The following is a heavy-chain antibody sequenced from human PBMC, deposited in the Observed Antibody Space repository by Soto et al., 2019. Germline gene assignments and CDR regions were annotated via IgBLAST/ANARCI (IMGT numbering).Heavy chain of an antibody. CDR2: ISYDGSNK. CDR1: GFTFSSYG. J-gene: IGHJ4*02. V-gene: IGHV3-30*18. CDR3: AKEGIVLVPAALNYFDY. D-gene: IGHD2-2*01. Sequence: QVQLVESGGGVVQPGRSLRLSCAASGFTFSSYGMHWVRQAPGKGLEWVAVISYDGSNKYYADSVKGRFTISRDNSKNTQYLQMNRLRAEDTAVYYCAKEGIVLVPAALNYFDYWGQGTLVTVSS.